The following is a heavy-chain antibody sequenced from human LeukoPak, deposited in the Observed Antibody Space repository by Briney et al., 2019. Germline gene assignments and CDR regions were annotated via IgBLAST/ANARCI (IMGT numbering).Heavy chain of an antibody. Sequence: GESLKISCKGSGYSFTSYSIGWVRQMPGKGLEWMGIIYPGDSDTRYSPSFQGQVTISADKSISTAYLQWSSLKASDTAMYYCATGSGRYYDSSGYGGFDYWGQGTLVTVSS. J-gene: IGHJ4*02. CDR1: GYSFTSYS. V-gene: IGHV5-51*01. D-gene: IGHD3-22*01. CDR2: IYPGDSDT. CDR3: ATGSGRYYDSSGYGGFDY.